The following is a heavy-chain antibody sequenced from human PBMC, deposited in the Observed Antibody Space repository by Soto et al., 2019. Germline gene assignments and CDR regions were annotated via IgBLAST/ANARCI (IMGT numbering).Heavy chain of an antibody. J-gene: IGHJ6*02. V-gene: IGHV3-7*01. D-gene: IGHD3-22*01. CDR1: GFTFSTYW. Sequence: EVQLVGSGGGLVQPGGSLRLSCAASGFTFSTYWMSWVRQAPGKGLEWVANIKEDGGEKYYVDSVEGRFTISRDNAKNSLYLQMTSLRAEDTALYYCARGWGYFDSSGFPYLYAMDVWGQGTTVTVSS. CDR3: ARGWGYFDSSGFPYLYAMDV. CDR2: IKEDGGEK.